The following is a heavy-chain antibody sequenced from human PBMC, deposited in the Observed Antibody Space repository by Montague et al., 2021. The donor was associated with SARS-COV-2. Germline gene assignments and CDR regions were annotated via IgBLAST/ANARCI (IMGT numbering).Heavy chain of an antibody. V-gene: IGHV4-59*11. D-gene: IGHD3-9*01. J-gene: IGHJ4*02. CDR3: ARHALGYFDWLNEGYFDY. Sequence: SETLSLTCTVSGGSISNHYWTWIRQPPGKGLEWIGYIYYTGSTNYNPSLKSRVAISVDTSKNQFSLSLRSVTAADTALYYCARHALGYFDWLNEGYFDYWGQGTLVTVSS. CDR1: GGSISNHY. CDR2: IYYTGST.